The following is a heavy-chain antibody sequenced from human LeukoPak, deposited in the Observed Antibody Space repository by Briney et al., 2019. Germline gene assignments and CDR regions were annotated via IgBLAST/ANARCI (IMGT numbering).Heavy chain of an antibody. CDR3: GSQSAWAPPGY. D-gene: IGHD1-26*01. CDR2: IYYSGST. J-gene: IGHJ4*01. Sequence: SETLSLTCTVSGGSISSSSYYWGWIRQPPGRGLEWIGSIYYSGSTYYNPSLKSRVTISVDTSKNQFSLKLSSVTAADTAVYYCGSQSAWAPPGYWGHGTLVTVSS. V-gene: IGHV4-39*01. CDR1: GGSISSSSYY.